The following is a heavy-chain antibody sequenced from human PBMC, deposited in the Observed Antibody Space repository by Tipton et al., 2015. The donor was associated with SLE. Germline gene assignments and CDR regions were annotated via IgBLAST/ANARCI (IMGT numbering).Heavy chain of an antibody. CDR3: ARDILTPRSAFDI. J-gene: IGHJ3*02. D-gene: IGHD2-8*01. V-gene: IGHV4-39*07. CDR2: INHIGNT. CDR1: GGSISSSDDY. Sequence: TLSLTCTVSGGSISSSDDYWSWIRQPPGKGLEWIGEINHIGNTNYNPSLKSRVAISLDTSKNQFSLKLSSVTAPDTAVYYCARDILTPRSAFDIWGQGTMVTVSS.